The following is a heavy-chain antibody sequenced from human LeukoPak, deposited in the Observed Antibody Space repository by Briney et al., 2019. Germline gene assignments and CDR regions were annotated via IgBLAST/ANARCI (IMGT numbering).Heavy chain of an antibody. V-gene: IGHV3-53*01. Sequence: GGSLRLSCAASGFTVSSNYMSWVRQAPGKGLEWVSVIYSGGSTYYADSVKGRFTISRDNSKNTLYLQMNSLRAEDTAVYYCARDGSGYDSPLDYWGQGTLVTVSS. CDR1: GFTVSSNY. D-gene: IGHD5-12*01. CDR2: IYSGGST. CDR3: ARDGSGYDSPLDY. J-gene: IGHJ4*02.